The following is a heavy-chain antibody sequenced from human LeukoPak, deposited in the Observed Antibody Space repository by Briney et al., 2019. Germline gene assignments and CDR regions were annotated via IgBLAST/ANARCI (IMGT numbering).Heavy chain of an antibody. CDR2: IYYSGST. J-gene: IGHJ4*02. Sequence: SETLSLTCTVSGGSISSSSYYWGWIRQPPGKGLEWIGSIYYSGSTYYNPSLKSRVTISVDTSKNQFSLKLGSVTAADTAVYYCARQTGSGLFILPGGQGTLVTVSS. CDR1: GGSISSSSYY. CDR3: ARQTGSGLFILP. V-gene: IGHV4-39*01. D-gene: IGHD3/OR15-3a*01.